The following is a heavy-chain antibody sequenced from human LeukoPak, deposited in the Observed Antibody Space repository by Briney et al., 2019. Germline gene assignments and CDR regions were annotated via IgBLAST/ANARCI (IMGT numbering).Heavy chain of an antibody. CDR2: IYPGDSDT. Sequence: GESLKISCKGSGYSFTSYWIGWVRQMPGKGLEWRGIIYPGDSDTRNSPSFQGQVTISADKSISTAYLQWSSLKASDTAMYYCVRVRDGRVLDYWGQGTLVTVSS. CDR3: VRVRDGRVLDY. J-gene: IGHJ4*02. V-gene: IGHV5-51*01. D-gene: IGHD2-15*01. CDR1: GYSFTSYW.